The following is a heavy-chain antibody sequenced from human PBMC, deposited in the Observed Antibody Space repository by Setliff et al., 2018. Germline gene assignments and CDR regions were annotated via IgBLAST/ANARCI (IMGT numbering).Heavy chain of an antibody. Sequence: GESLKISCAASGFTFSDSWMGWVRQAPGKGLEWVGRIKSKTDGGTTDYAAPVKGRFTISRDDSKNMLYLQMNGLKASDTAMYYCARHRWAIDDAFDIWGQGTMVTVSS. V-gene: IGHV3-15*01. CDR1: GFTFSDSW. CDR2: IKSKTDGGTT. CDR3: ARHRWAIDDAFDI. D-gene: IGHD3-16*02. J-gene: IGHJ3*02.